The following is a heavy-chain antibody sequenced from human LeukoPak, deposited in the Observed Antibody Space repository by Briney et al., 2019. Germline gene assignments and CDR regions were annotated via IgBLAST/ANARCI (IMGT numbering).Heavy chain of an antibody. CDR1: GFTFSSYS. CDR2: ISSSSSTI. Sequence: GVLRLSCAASGFTFSSYSMNWVRQAPGKGLEWVSYISSSSSTIYYVDSVKGRFTISRDNAKNSLYLQMNSLRDEDTAVYYCAKGSYYDSSGSFYFDYWGQGTLVTVSS. J-gene: IGHJ4*02. CDR3: AKGSYYDSSGSFYFDY. V-gene: IGHV3-48*02. D-gene: IGHD3-22*01.